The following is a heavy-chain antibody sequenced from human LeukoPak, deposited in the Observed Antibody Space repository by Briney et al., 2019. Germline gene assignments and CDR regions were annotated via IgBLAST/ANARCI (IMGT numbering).Heavy chain of an antibody. Sequence: SQTLSLTCAISGDSVSSNSAAWNWIRQSPSRGLEWLGRTYYRSKWYNDYAVSVKSRITINPDTSKNQFSLQLNSVTPEDTAVYYCAREGPQGGIAVAAHYFDYWGREPWSPSPQ. J-gene: IGHJ4*02. V-gene: IGHV6-1*01. CDR3: AREGPQGGIAVAAHYFDY. D-gene: IGHD6-19*01. CDR2: TYYRSKWYN. CDR1: GDSVSSNSAA.